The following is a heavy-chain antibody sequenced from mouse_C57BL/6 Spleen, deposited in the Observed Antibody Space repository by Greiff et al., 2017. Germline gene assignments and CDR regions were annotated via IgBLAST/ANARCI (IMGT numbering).Heavy chain of an antibody. V-gene: IGHV2-5*01. CDR3: AKFYSNYDYAMDY. Sequence: VQLVESGPGLVQPSQSLSITCTVSGFSLTSYGVHWVRQSPGKGLEWLGVIWRGGSTDYNAAFMSRLSITKDNSKSQVFFKMNSLQADDTAIYYCAKFYSNYDYAMDYWGQGTSVTVSS. CDR1: GFSLTSYG. J-gene: IGHJ4*01. D-gene: IGHD2-5*01. CDR2: IWRGGST.